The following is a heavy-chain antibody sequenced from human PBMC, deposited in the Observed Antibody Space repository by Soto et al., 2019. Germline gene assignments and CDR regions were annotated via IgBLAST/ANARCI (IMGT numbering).Heavy chain of an antibody. CDR2: ISWSGAAT. CDR3: ANLPLYGSGFDC. D-gene: IGHD3-10*01. J-gene: IGHJ4*02. Sequence: EAQRVESGGGLVQPGMSLRLSCVASGFTFDDYAIHWVRQAPGKGLVWVSGISWSGAATGYAGSVKGRFTISRDNAKNSLYLQLSSLRTEDTAIYYCANLPLYGSGFDCWGQGTLVTVSS. V-gene: IGHV3-9*01. CDR1: GFTFDDYA.